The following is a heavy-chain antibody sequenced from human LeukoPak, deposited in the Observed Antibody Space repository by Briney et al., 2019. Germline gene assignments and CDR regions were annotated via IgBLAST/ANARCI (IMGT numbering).Heavy chain of an antibody. J-gene: IGHJ5*02. Sequence: GGSLRLACAASGFTFSSYAMSWVRQAPGKGLEWVSAISGSGGSTYYADSVKGRFTISRDNSKNTLYLQMNSLRAEDTAVYYCAKAGAYYGSGRADKNWFDPWGQRTLVTVPS. V-gene: IGHV3-23*01. CDR1: GFTFSSYA. CDR3: AKAGAYYGSGRADKNWFDP. D-gene: IGHD3-10*01. CDR2: ISGSGGST.